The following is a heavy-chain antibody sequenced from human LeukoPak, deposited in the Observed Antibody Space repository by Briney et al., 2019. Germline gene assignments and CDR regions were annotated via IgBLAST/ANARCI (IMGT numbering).Heavy chain of an antibody. D-gene: IGHD1-26*01. J-gene: IGHJ3*02. Sequence: GGSLRLSCAASGFTFSSYWMSWVRQAPGKGLEWVANIKQDGSEKYYVDSVKGRFTISRDNAKNSLYLQINSLRAEDTAVYYCARLLRSSETGWGRAFDIWGQGTTVTVSS. V-gene: IGHV3-7*03. CDR3: ARLLRSSETGWGRAFDI. CDR2: IKQDGSEK. CDR1: GFTFSSYW.